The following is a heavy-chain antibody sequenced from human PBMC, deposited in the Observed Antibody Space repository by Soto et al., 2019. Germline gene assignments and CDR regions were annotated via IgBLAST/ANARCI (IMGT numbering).Heavy chain of an antibody. J-gene: IGHJ6*02. V-gene: IGHV1-18*01. CDR2: ISSYNGDT. CDR3: AREGVAPYYYYGMDV. Sequence: GASVKVSCKASGYTFTRSGISWVRQAPGQGPEWMGWISSYNGDTNYAQTFQGRVTMTTDTSKSTAYMELRSLRSDDTAVYYCAREGVAPYYYYGMDVWGQGTPVTAP. CDR1: GYTFTRSG. D-gene: IGHD5-12*01.